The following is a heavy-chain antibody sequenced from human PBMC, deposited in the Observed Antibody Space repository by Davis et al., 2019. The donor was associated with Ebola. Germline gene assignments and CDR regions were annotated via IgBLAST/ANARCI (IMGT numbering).Heavy chain of an antibody. D-gene: IGHD4-11*01. V-gene: IGHV1-18*04. CDR3: ARGTTVTTDPHYYYMDV. Sequence: ASVKVSCKASGYTFTGYYMHWVRQAPGQGLEWMGWISAYNGNTNYAQKLQGRVTMTTDTSTSTAYMELRSLRSDDTAVYYCARGTTVTTDPHYYYMDVWGKGTTVTVSS. CDR1: GYTFTGYY. J-gene: IGHJ6*03. CDR2: ISAYNGNT.